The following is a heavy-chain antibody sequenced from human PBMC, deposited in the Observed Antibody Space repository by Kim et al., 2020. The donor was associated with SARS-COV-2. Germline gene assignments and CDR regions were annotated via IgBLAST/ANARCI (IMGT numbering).Heavy chain of an antibody. J-gene: IGHJ4*02. V-gene: IGHV3-23*01. CDR3: ASHNYYGILTGYLVYFDY. Sequence: KRPFTISRYNCKNTLYLQMNSLRAEDTAVYYCASHNYYGILTGYLVYFDYWGQGTLVTVSS. D-gene: IGHD3-9*01.